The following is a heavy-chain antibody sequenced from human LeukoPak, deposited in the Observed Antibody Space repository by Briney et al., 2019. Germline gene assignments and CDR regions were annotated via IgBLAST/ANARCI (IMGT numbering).Heavy chain of an antibody. V-gene: IGHV3-7*01. Sequence: GGSLRLSCAASGFNFSTYWMTWVRQVLGKGLEWVANIKEDGSEIYYVDAVKGRFSISRDNAKTSLYLQMNNLSVADTAVYYCVTDQTGRHPYFFDYWGQGALVTVSS. CDR1: GFNFSTYW. CDR3: VTDQTGRHPYFFDY. D-gene: IGHD3-10*01. J-gene: IGHJ4*02. CDR2: IKEDGSEI.